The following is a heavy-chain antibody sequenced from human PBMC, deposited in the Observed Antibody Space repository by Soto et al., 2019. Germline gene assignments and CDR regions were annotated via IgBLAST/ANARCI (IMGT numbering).Heavy chain of an antibody. CDR3: ARHVYSSGWQISPPDY. CDR2: IYYSGST. CDR1: GGSISSYY. J-gene: IGHJ4*02. D-gene: IGHD6-19*01. V-gene: IGHV4-59*08. Sequence: PSETLSLTCTVSGGSISSYYWSWIRQPPGKGLEWIGYIYYSGSTNYNPSLKSRVTISVDTSKNQFSLKLSSVTAADTAVYYCARHVYSSGWQISPPDYWGQGTLVTVSS.